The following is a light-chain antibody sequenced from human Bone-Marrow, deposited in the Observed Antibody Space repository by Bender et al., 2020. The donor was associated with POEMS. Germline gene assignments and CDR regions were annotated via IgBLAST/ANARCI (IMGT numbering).Light chain of an antibody. J-gene: IGLJ1*01. V-gene: IGLV1-44*01. Sequence: QSVLTQPPSASGTPGQRVTISCSGGSSNIGAHAVNWYQHLPGTAPKLLIYSSHRRPSEVPDRFSGSRSGTSASLAISGLQAEDEADYYCCSYAGRYSYVFGTGTKVTVL. CDR1: SSNIGAHA. CDR2: SSH. CDR3: CSYAGRYSYV.